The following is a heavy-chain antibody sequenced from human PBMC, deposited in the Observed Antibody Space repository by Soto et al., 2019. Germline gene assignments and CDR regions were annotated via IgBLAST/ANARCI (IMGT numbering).Heavy chain of an antibody. J-gene: IGHJ6*02. D-gene: IGHD2-8*01. CDR1: GYTFTRYG. CDR2: ISGYNGDT. V-gene: IGHV1-18*01. CDR3: AKNGQPPYYYYGLDV. Sequence: ASVKVSCKAAGYTFTRYGISWVRQAPGQGLEWMGWISGYNGDTNYAREFQGRVSMTIDTSTTTAYMELRSLTSDDTAVYYCAKNGQPPYYYYGLDVWGQGTKVTVSS.